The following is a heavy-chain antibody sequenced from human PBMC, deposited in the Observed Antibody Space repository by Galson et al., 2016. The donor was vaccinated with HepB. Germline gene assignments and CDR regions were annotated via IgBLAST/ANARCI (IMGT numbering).Heavy chain of an antibody. D-gene: IGHD4/OR15-4a*01. CDR1: GFTFSSYG. Sequence: ASGFTFSSYGMHWVRQAPGKGLEWVAVTWYDESNKYYSDSVKGRFTISRDNSKNTLYLQMNSLRAEDTAVYYCASIEAQGTGALFDYWGQGTLVTVSS. J-gene: IGHJ4*02. CDR2: TWYDESNK. V-gene: IGHV3-33*01. CDR3: ASIEAQGTGALFDY.